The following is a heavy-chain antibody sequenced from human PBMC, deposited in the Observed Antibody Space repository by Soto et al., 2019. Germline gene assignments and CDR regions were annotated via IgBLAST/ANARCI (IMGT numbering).Heavy chain of an antibody. V-gene: IGHV3-23*01. CDR2: ISGSGGST. Sequence: GFLRLSCAASGFSFSSYAMGWVRQAPGKGLEWVSAISGSGGSTYYADSVKGRFTISRDNSKNTLYLQMNSLRAEDTAVYYCAKDELSDRSGYYYHHGYCFDYWGQGTLVTVSS. J-gene: IGHJ4*02. CDR1: GFSFSSYA. CDR3: AKDELSDRSGYYYHHGYCFDY. D-gene: IGHD3-22*01.